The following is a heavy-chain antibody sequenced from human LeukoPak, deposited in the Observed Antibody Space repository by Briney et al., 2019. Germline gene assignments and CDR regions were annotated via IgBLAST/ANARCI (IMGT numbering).Heavy chain of an antibody. V-gene: IGHV3-7*01. CDR3: ARLNGEVTVFGY. Sequence: PGGSLRLSCAASGFTFSGSWMSWVRQAPGKGPEWVANIKQDGSEKYYVDSVKGRFTISRDNAENSLFLQMNSLRAEDTAVYYCARLNGEVTVFGYWGQGALVTVSS. J-gene: IGHJ4*02. CDR1: GFTFSGSW. D-gene: IGHD4-17*01. CDR2: IKQDGSEK.